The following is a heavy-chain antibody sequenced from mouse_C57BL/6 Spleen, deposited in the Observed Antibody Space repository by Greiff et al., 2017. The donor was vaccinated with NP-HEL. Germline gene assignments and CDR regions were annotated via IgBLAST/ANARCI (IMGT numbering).Heavy chain of an antibody. J-gene: IGHJ4*01. V-gene: IGHV1-61*01. CDR3: ARTSGSSSYYAMDY. CDR2: IYPSDSET. Sequence: QVQLQQPGAELVRPGSSVKLSCKASGYTFTSYWMDWVKQRPGQGLEWIGNIYPSDSETHYNQKFKDKATLTVDKSSSTAYMQLSSLTSEDSAVYYCARTSGSSSYYAMDYWGQGTSVTVSS. D-gene: IGHD1-1*01. CDR1: GYTFTSYW.